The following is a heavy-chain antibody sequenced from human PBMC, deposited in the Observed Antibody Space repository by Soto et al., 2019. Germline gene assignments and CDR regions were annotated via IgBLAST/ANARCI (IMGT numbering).Heavy chain of an antibody. CDR1: GCTFSSYA. V-gene: IGHV1-69*13. J-gene: IGHJ6*02. Sequence: GASVKVSCKASGCTFSSYAISWVRQAPGQGLEWMGGIIPIFGTANYAEKFQGRVTITADESTSTAYMELSSLRSEDTAVYYCARGVPPGCVYGMDVWGQGTTVTVSS. D-gene: IGHD2-21*01. CDR2: IIPIFGTA. CDR3: ARGVPPGCVYGMDV.